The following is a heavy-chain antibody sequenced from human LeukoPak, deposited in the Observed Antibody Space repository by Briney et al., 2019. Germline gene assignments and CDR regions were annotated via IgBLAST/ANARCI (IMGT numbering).Heavy chain of an antibody. J-gene: IGHJ4*02. D-gene: IGHD3-10*01. V-gene: IGHV3-9*03. CDR1: GFKFDDCA. CDR3: AKDIRSGSYYWSGFDY. CDR2: ISWNSRNM. Sequence: GGSLRLSCAASGFKFDDCAMHWVRQAPGKGLEWVAGISWNSRNMDYADSVKGRFTISRDNAKNSLYLQMRSLSTEDMALYYCAKDIRSGSYYWSGFDYWGQGILVTVSS.